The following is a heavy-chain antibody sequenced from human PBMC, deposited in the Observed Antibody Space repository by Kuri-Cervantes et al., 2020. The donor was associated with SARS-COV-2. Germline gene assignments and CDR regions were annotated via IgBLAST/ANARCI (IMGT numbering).Heavy chain of an antibody. D-gene: IGHD1-26*01. CDR3: AKEIRATTRFDAFDI. CDR1: GFTFSSYA. V-gene: IGHV3-23*01. J-gene: IGHJ3*02. Sequence: GESLKISCAASGFTFSSYAMSWVRQVSGKGLEWVSAISGSGGSTYYADSVKGRFTISRDNSKNTLYLQMNSLRAEDTAVYYCAKEIRATTRFDAFDIWGQGTMVTVSS. CDR2: ISGSGGST.